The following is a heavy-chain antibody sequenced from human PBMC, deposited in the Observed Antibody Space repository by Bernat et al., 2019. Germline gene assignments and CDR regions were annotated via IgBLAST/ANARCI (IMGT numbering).Heavy chain of an antibody. CDR3: ARPYGDYARGGFDF. CDR2: ISYDGNNI. J-gene: IGHJ4*02. CDR1: GFTFSSYG. D-gene: IGHD4-17*01. V-gene: IGHV3-30*03. Sequence: QVQLVESGGGVVQPGRSLRLSCAASGFTFSSYGMHWVRQAPGKGLEWVAVISYDGNNIYYADSVKGRFTISRGNSKNTLYLQMNSLGAEETAVYYCARPYGDYARGGFDFWGQGTLVTVSS.